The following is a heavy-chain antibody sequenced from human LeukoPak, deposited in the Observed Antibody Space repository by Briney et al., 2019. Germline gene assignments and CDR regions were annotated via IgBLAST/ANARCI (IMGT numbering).Heavy chain of an antibody. D-gene: IGHD1-26*01. J-gene: IGHJ4*02. CDR1: GGSLSNYY. CDR3: AIEAIVGAPRGDY. V-gene: IGHV4-34*01. CDR2: INHSGRT. Sequence: PSETLSLTCAVYGGSLSNYYWIWIRQPPGKGLEWIGEINHSGRTHYNPSLKSQVTISIDTSKNQFSLKLSSVTAADTAVYYCAIEAIVGAPRGDYWGQGTLVTVSS.